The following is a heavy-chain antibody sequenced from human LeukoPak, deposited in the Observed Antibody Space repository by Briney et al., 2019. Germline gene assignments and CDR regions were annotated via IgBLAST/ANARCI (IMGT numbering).Heavy chain of an antibody. CDR1: GYTFTNYY. CDR3: AREMPPAVAGLFDH. V-gene: IGHV1-46*01. Sequence: ASVKVSCKASGYTFTNYYIHWVRQAPGQGLEWMGVINPSTDNTNYAQKFQGRVTLNRDTSTSTVYMDLNSLKSEDTAVYYCAREMPPAVAGLFDHWGQGTLVTVSS. CDR2: INPSTDNT. J-gene: IGHJ4*02. D-gene: IGHD6-19*01.